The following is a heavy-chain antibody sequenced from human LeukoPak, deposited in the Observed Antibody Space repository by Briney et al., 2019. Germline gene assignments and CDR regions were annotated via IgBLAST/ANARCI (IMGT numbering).Heavy chain of an antibody. J-gene: IGHJ5*02. D-gene: IGHD2-2*02. CDR3: ARESCSSTSCYISWFDP. Sequence: PSETLSLTCTVSGGSISSYYWSWIRQPAGKGLEWIGRIYTSGSTNYNPSLKSRVTMSVDTSKNQFSLKLSSVTAADTAVYYCARESCSSTSCYISWFDPWGQGTLVTVSS. CDR1: GGSISSYY. V-gene: IGHV4-4*07. CDR2: IYTSGST.